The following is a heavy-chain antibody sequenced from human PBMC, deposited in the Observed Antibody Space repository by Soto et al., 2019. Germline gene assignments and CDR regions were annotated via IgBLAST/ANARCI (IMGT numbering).Heavy chain of an antibody. V-gene: IGHV1-69*01. J-gene: IGHJ4*02. CDR1: GGTFSSYA. CDR3: ARDTSTSYSSGIAY. CDR2: IIPIFGTA. Sequence: QVQLVQSGAEVKKPGSSVKVSCKASGGTFSSYAISWVRQAPGQGLEWMGGIIPIFGTANYAQKFQGRVTITADESMSTAYMELSSLRSEDTAVYYCARDTSTSYSSGIAYWGQGTLVTVSS. D-gene: IGHD6-19*01.